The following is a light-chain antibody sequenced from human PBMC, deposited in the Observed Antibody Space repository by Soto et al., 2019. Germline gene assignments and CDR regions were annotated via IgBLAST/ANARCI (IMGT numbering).Light chain of an antibody. CDR2: DAS. Sequence: EIVLTQSPGTLSLSPGEGATLSCRASQSVSNSYLAWYQQKPGQAPRLLIYDASSRATGIADRFSGSGSGTDFPLTIGRLEPEDVAVYFCQQYGSSPYTFGQGTKLEIK. V-gene: IGKV3-20*01. J-gene: IGKJ2*01. CDR3: QQYGSSPYT. CDR1: QSVSNSY.